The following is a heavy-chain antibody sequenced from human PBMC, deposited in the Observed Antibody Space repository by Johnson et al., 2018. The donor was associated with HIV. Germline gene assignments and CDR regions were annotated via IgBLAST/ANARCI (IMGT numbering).Heavy chain of an antibody. Sequence: VQLLESGGGVVQPGRSLRLSCAASGFTFSSNAMHWVRQAPGKGLEWVAVISYDGSNKYYADSVKGRFTISRDNSKNTLYLQVNSLRAEDTAVYYCARGDSSSWPTFENDSFDIWGQGTMVTVSS. CDR3: ARGDSSSWPTFENDSFDI. J-gene: IGHJ3*02. CDR2: ISYDGSNK. D-gene: IGHD6-13*01. V-gene: IGHV3-30*04. CDR1: GFTFSSNA.